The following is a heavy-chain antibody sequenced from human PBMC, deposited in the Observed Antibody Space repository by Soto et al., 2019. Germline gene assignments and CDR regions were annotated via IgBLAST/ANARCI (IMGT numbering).Heavy chain of an antibody. Sequence: PSETLSLTCTVPGGSINNYYWSWIRQPPGKGLEWIGYVYYSGSTSYNPSLKSRVTISVDTSRNQFSLKLTSVTAADTAVYYCARERGYDRSGYYLDYWGQGSLVTVSS. D-gene: IGHD3-22*01. V-gene: IGHV4-59*01. CDR3: ARERGYDRSGYYLDY. CDR1: GGSINNYY. J-gene: IGHJ4*02. CDR2: VYYSGST.